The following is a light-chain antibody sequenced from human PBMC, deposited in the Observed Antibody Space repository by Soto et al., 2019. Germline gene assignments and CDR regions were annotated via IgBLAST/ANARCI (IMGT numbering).Light chain of an antibody. Sequence: AIRMTQSPSSFSASTGYIVTITCLASQGISSYLAWYQQKPGKAPKLLIYAASTLQSGVPSRFSGSGSGTDFTLTISCLQSEDFATYYCQQYYSYPRTFGQGTKVDI. V-gene: IGKV1-8*01. CDR3: QQYYSYPRT. CDR1: QGISSY. J-gene: IGKJ1*01. CDR2: AAS.